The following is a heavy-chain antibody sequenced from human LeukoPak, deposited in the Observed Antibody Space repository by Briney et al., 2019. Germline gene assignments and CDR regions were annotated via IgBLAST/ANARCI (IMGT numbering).Heavy chain of an antibody. D-gene: IGHD6-19*01. CDR3: ARHASVDGNWPRPLDY. CDR1: GYSIRSGYY. Sequence: PSETLSLTCAVSGYSIRSGYYWGWFRQPPGKGLEWIGCIFHSGSTYYNPSLKSRVSMSVDTSKNQFSLSLSSVTAADTAVYYCARHASVDGNWPRPLDYWGQGSLVTVSS. J-gene: IGHJ4*02. CDR2: IFHSGST. V-gene: IGHV4-38-2*01.